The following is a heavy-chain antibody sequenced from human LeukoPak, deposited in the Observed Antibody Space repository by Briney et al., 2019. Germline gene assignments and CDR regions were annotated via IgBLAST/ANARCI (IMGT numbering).Heavy chain of an antibody. V-gene: IGHV1-69*01. J-gene: IGHJ6*02. CDR1: GGTFSSYA. CDR3: ARAEAYYDFWSGYPTHYYYYYGMDV. CDR2: IIPIFGTA. Sequence: ASVKVSFKASGGTFSSYAISWVRQAPGQGLEWMGGIIPIFGTANYAQKFQGRVTITADESTSTAYMELSSLRSEDTAVYYCARAEAYYDFWSGYPTHYYYYYGMDVWGQGTTVTVSS. D-gene: IGHD3-3*01.